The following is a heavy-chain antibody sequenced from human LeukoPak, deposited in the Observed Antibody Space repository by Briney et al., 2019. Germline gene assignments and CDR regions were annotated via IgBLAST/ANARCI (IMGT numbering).Heavy chain of an antibody. CDR2: ISYDGSNK. Sequence: GRSLRLSCAASGFTFSSYGMHWVRQAPGKGLEWVAVISYDGSNKYYADSVKGRFTISRDNSKNTLYLQMNSLRAEDTAVYYCARARSTSLDYWGQGTLVTVSS. D-gene: IGHD6-6*01. CDR1: GFTFSSYG. V-gene: IGHV3-30*19. CDR3: ARARSTSLDY. J-gene: IGHJ4*02.